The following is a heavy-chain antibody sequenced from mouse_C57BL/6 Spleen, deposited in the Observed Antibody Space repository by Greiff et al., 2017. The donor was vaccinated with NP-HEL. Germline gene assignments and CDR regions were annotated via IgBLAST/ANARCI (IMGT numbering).Heavy chain of an antibody. V-gene: IGHV1-52*01. CDR1: GYTFTSYW. D-gene: IGHD3-2*02. Sequence: QVQLQQPGAELVRPGSSVKLSCKASGYTFTSYWMHWVKQRPIQGLEWIGNIDPSDSETHYNQKFKDKATLTVDKSSSTAYMQLSSLTSEDSAVYYCARELDSSGSLDYWGQGTTLTVSS. J-gene: IGHJ2*01. CDR3: ARELDSSGSLDY. CDR2: IDPSDSET.